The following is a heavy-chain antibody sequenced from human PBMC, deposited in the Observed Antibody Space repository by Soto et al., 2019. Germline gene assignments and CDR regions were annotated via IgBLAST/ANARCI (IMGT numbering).Heavy chain of an antibody. V-gene: IGHV3-23*01. CDR1: GFTFSKYA. J-gene: IGHJ4*02. D-gene: IGHD3-16*01. CDR2: DSGSGDTT. CDR3: TKMGVAGGDYLDY. Sequence: EVQLLVSGGGLAQPGGSLRLSCAASGFTFSKYAMTWVRQAPGKGLECVSGDSGSGDTTHYAVFVKGRFTSSRDNSKNRFYLKMNSLRAEDTAVYYCTKMGVAGGDYLDYWGQGTLVTVSS.